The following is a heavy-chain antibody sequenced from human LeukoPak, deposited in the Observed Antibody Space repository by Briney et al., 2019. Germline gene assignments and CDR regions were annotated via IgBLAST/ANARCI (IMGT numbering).Heavy chain of an antibody. D-gene: IGHD6-19*01. Sequence: GGSLRLTCAASGFSFSSYSMNWLRQASGKGLEWVSYISSSGSTIYYADSVKGRFTISRDNAKNSLYLQMDSLRAEDTAVYYCARGGVWYSSGWSDYWGQGTLVTVSS. CDR2: ISSSGSTI. CDR1: GFSFSSYS. CDR3: ARGGVWYSSGWSDY. J-gene: IGHJ4*02. V-gene: IGHV3-48*04.